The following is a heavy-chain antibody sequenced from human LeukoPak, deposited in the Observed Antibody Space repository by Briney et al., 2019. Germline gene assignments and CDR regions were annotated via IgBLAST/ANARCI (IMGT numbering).Heavy chain of an antibody. V-gene: IGHV3-7*04. CDR3: ARAIVAAGMDV. CDR2: IKRDGSEE. Sequence: PGGSLRLSCAASGFIFSNYEMNWVRQAPGKGLEWVANIKRDGSEEYYVGSVKGRFTVSRDNAKNSLYLQMNSLRAEDTAVYYCARAIVAAGMDVWGQGTTVTVSS. D-gene: IGHD6-13*01. CDR1: GFIFSNYE. J-gene: IGHJ6*02.